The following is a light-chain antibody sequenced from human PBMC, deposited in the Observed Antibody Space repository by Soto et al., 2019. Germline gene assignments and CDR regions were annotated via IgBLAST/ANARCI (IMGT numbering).Light chain of an antibody. CDR2: KAS. J-gene: IGKJ1*01. CDR3: QHYNSYSEA. V-gene: IGKV1-5*03. CDR1: QTISSW. Sequence: DIQMTPSPSTLSRSVGDRVTITCPASQTISSWLAWYQQKPGKAPKLLIYKASTLKSGVPSRFSGSGSGTEFTLTISSLQPDDFATYYCQHYNSYSEAFGQGTKVDIK.